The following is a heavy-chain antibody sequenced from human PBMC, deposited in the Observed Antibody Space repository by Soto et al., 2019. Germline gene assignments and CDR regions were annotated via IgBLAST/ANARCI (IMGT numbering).Heavy chain of an antibody. CDR1: GFTFSNAW. D-gene: IGHD1-1*01. V-gene: IGHV3-15*01. J-gene: IGHJ6*02. Sequence: EVQLVESGGGLVKPGGSLRLSCAACGFTFSNAWMSWIRQAPGKGLEWVGRIKSKTDGGTTDYAAPVKGRFTISRDDSKNTLYLQMNSLRAEDTAVYYCAKELERGLNYYYYGMDVWGQGTTVTVSS. CDR2: IKSKTDGGTT. CDR3: AKELERGLNYYYYGMDV.